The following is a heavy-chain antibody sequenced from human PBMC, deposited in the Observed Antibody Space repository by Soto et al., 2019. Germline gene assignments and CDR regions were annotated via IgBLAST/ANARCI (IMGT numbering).Heavy chain of an antibody. J-gene: IGHJ5*02. V-gene: IGHV4-31*03. CDR1: GGSISSGGYY. Sequence: SETLSLTCTVSGGSISSGGYYWSWIRQHPGKGLERIGYIYYSGSTYYNPSLKSRVTISVDTSKNQFSLKLSSVTAADTALYYCASRPRAIDYRPMNWFDPGGQGTLVTVAS. CDR2: IYYSGST. CDR3: ASRPRAIDYRPMNWFDP. D-gene: IGHD4-4*01.